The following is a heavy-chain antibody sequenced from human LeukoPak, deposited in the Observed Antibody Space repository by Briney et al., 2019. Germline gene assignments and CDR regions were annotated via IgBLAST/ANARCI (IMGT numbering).Heavy chain of an antibody. CDR2: ISAYNGNT. V-gene: IGHV1-18*01. J-gene: IGHJ4*02. CDR3: ARDPKPDYYGSGSYDY. Sequence: ASVKVSCKASGYTFTSYGISWVRRAPGQGLEWMGWISAYNGNTNYAQKLQGRVTMTTDTSTSTAYMELRSLRSDDTAVYYCARDPKPDYYGSGSYDYWGQGTLVTVSS. D-gene: IGHD3-10*01. CDR1: GYTFTSYG.